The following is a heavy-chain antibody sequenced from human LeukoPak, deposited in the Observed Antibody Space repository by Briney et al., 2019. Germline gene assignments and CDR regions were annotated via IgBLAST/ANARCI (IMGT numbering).Heavy chain of an antibody. D-gene: IGHD3-10*01. J-gene: IGHJ4*02. CDR1: GGSISSGSYY. Sequence: PSETLSLTCTVSGGSISSGSYYWSWIRQPAGKGLVWIGRIYTSGSTNYNPSLKSRVTISVDTSKNQFSLKLSSVTAADTAVYYCASSELLWFGELWHWGQGTLVTVSP. CDR3: ASSELLWFGELWH. V-gene: IGHV4-61*02. CDR2: IYTSGST.